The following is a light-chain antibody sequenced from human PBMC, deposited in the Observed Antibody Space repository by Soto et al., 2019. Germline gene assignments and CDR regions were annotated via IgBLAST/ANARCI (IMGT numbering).Light chain of an antibody. V-gene: IGKV1-5*03. Sequence: DIQMTQSPSTLSGSVGDRVTITCRASQSIESWLAWYQQKPGKAPKLLIFQASTLQSGVPSRFSGSGSGTDFSLTISSLQPDDSATYFCQQTNSYSTFGQGTKVDIK. CDR3: QQTNSYST. CDR2: QAS. CDR1: QSIESW. J-gene: IGKJ1*01.